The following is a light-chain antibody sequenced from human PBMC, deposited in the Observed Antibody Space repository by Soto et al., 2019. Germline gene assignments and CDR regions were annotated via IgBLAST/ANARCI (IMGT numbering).Light chain of an antibody. CDR3: QQRKNWPPIT. J-gene: IGKJ5*01. CDR1: QNVDKF. V-gene: IGKV3-11*01. Sequence: EIELTQSPATLSLSPGETATLSCRASQNVDKFLAWYQQRPGQPPRLLIFDSSNSATGVPVRFSGSGSGTVVSLTIGSLEPEDSAVYYCQQRKNWPPITFGQGTRLDSK. CDR2: DSS.